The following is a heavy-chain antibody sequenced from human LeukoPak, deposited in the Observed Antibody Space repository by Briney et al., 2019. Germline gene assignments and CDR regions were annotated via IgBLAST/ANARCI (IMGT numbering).Heavy chain of an antibody. CDR2: ISGSGGST. CDR3: AKDRLYYYGSGSYIFDY. Sequence: GGSLRLSCAASGFTFSSYAMSWVRQAPGKGLEWVSAISGSGGSTYYADSVKGRFAISRDNSKNTLYLQMNSLRAEDTAVYYCAKDRLYYYGSGSYIFDYWGQGTLVTVSS. D-gene: IGHD3-10*01. J-gene: IGHJ4*02. V-gene: IGHV3-23*01. CDR1: GFTFSSYA.